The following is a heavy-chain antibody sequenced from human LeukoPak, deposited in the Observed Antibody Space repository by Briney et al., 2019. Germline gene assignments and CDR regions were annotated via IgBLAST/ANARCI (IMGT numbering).Heavy chain of an antibody. D-gene: IGHD6-19*01. CDR3: ARAGGGVAVAGQFDY. CDR1: GGTFSSYA. CDR2: IIPILGIA. J-gene: IGHJ4*02. V-gene: IGHV1-69*04. Sequence: ASVKVSCKASGGTFSSYAISWVRQAPGQGLEWMGRIIPILGIANYAQKFQSRVTITADKSTSTAYMELSSLRSEDTAVYYCARAGGGVAVAGQFDYWGQGTLVTVSS.